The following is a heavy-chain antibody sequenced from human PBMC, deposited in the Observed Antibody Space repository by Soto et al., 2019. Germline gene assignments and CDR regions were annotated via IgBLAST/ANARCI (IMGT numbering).Heavy chain of an antibody. D-gene: IGHD6-13*01. Sequence: HPGGSLRLSCAASGFTFSSYWMHWVRQAPGKGLVWVSRINSDGSSTSYADSVKGRFTISRDNAKNTLYLQMNSLRAEDTAVYYCARDPGSSSWYWVDYFDYWGQGTLVTVSS. CDR3: ARDPGSSSWYWVDYFDY. V-gene: IGHV3-74*01. CDR1: GFTFSSYW. CDR2: INSDGSST. J-gene: IGHJ4*02.